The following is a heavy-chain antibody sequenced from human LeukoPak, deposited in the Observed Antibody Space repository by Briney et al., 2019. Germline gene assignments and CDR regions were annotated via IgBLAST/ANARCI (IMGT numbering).Heavy chain of an antibody. D-gene: IGHD2-2*01. V-gene: IGHV3-30*18. CDR3: AKDIAVVPAAIGYYYYYGMDV. CDR2: ISYDGSNK. Sequence: GGSLRLSCAASGFTFSSYGIHWVRQAPGKGLEWVAVISYDGSNKYYADSVRGRFTISRDNSKNTLYLQMNSLRAEDTAVYYCAKDIAVVPAAIGYYYYYGMDVWGQGTTVTVSS. CDR1: GFTFSSYG. J-gene: IGHJ6*02.